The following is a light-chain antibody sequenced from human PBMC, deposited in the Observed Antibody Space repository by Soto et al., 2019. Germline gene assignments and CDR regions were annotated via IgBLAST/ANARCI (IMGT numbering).Light chain of an antibody. Sequence: DIQMTQSPSTLSASVGDRVTITCRASQSISSWLAWYQQKPGKAPKLLIYKASSLESGVPSRFXXXGXXXXXXXXXXXLXPDDFATYYCQQYNSYPSFGGGTKVEIK. CDR2: KAS. CDR3: QQYNSYPS. V-gene: IGKV1-5*03. CDR1: QSISSW. J-gene: IGKJ4*01.